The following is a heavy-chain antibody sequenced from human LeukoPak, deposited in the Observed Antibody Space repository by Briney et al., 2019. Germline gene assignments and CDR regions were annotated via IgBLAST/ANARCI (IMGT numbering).Heavy chain of an antibody. V-gene: IGHV1-8*03. D-gene: IGHD2-2*01. CDR3: AADRVPTDPYKWVDP. CDR2: LNPNSGDT. J-gene: IGHJ5*02. Sequence: GASVKVSCKASGYTFTTYHINWVRQATGQGLEWMGWLNPNSGDTGYAQKFQGRVTITRDTSTSTAYMELRSLRSEDTAVYCCAADRVPTDPYKWVDPWGQGTQVIVSS. CDR1: GYTFTTYH.